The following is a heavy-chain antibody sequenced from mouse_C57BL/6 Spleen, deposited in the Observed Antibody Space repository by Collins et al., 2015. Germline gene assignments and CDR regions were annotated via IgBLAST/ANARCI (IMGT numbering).Heavy chain of an antibody. D-gene: IGHD2-4*01. V-gene: IGHV3-6*01. CDR1: GYSITSGYY. J-gene: IGHJ4*01. CDR3: ARDDYGGDYAMDY. Sequence: DVQLQESGPGLVKPSQSLSLTCSVTGYSITSGYYWNWIRQFPGNKLEWMGYISYDGSNNYNPSLKNRISITRDTSKNQFFLKLNSVTTEDTATYYCARDDYGGDYAMDYWGQGTSVTVSS. CDR2: ISYDGSN.